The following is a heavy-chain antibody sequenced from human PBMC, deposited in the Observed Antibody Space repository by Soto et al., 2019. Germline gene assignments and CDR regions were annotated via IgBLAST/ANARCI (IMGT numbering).Heavy chain of an antibody. CDR3: AKAQRMVSIPSNIDY. CDR2: ITYTGGST. D-gene: IGHD6-25*01. J-gene: IGHJ4*02. V-gene: IGHV3-23*01. CDR1: GFTFSSYA. Sequence: EVQLLESGGGLVQPGGSQRLSCAASGFTFSSYAMSWVRQAPGKGLEWASAITYTGGSTYYADSVKGRFTISRDNSKNTLYLQMDSLRAEDTAVYYCAKAQRMVSIPSNIDYWGQGALVTVSS.